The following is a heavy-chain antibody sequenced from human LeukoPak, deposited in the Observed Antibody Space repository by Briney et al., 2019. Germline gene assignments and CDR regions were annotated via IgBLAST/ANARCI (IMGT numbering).Heavy chain of an antibody. Sequence: SETLSLTCAVYGGSFSGYYWSWIRQPPGKGLEWIGEINHSGSTNYNPSLKSRVTISVDTSKNQFSLKLSSVTAADTAVYYCARLSRRWGIDYWGQGTLVTVSS. V-gene: IGHV4-34*01. CDR2: INHSGST. CDR3: ARLSRRWGIDY. D-gene: IGHD4-23*01. CDR1: GGSFSGYY. J-gene: IGHJ4*02.